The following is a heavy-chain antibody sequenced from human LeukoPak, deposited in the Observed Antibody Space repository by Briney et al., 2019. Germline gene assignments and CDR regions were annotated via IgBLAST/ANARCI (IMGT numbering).Heavy chain of an antibody. D-gene: IGHD3-22*01. CDR2: IGPGDSQT. CDR3: ARHSSVLNSFDP. V-gene: IGHV5-10-1*01. J-gene: IGHJ5*02. Sequence: GESLKISCKGSAYSSTNYWISWVRQMPGKGLEWMGRIGPGDSQTNYSPSFQGHVTISADKSISTAYLQWSSLKASDTAMYYCARHSSVLNSFDPWGQGTLVTVSS. CDR1: AYSSTNYW.